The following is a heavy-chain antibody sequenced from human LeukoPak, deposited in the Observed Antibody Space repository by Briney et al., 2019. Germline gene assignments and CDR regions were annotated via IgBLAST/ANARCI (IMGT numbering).Heavy chain of an antibody. Sequence: WGSLGLSCAASGFSVSSKHMYWVRQAPGKGLELVSVIYSGGSTYYADSVKGRFTISRDNSKNTLYGQMNSLRAEDTAVYYCAGGYNGWSDYWGQGTLVTVSS. J-gene: IGHJ4*02. CDR3: AGGYNGWSDY. CDR1: GFSVSSKH. CDR2: IYSGGST. V-gene: IGHV3-66*01. D-gene: IGHD1-26*01.